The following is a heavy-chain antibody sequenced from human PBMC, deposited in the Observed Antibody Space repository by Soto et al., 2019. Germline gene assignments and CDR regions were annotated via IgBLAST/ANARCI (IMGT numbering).Heavy chain of an antibody. V-gene: IGHV5-51*01. Sequence: GESLKISCKGSGYSFTSYWIGWVRQMPGKGLEWMGIIYPGDSDTRYSPSFQGQVTISADKSISTAYLQWSILKASDTAMYYCARHQGSIWLDYGGNPVAYYYGMDVWGQGTTVTVSS. CDR2: IYPGDSDT. D-gene: IGHD4-17*01. CDR3: ARHQGSIWLDYGGNPVAYYYGMDV. J-gene: IGHJ6*02. CDR1: GYSFTSYW.